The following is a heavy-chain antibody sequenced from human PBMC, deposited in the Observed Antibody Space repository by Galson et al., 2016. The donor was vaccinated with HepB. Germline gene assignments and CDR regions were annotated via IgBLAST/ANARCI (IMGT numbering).Heavy chain of an antibody. CDR2: INAGNGNA. J-gene: IGHJ4*02. CDR1: GYTFTNYA. D-gene: IGHD3-3*01. V-gene: IGHV1-3*01. CDR3: ARDGKRITVFGVVFPYYFDS. Sequence: SVKVSCKASGYTFTNYAMHWVRQAPGQRLEWMGWINAGNGNAKYSQKFQGRVTITRDTSASTAYMELSGLRSEDTAGYYCARDGKRITVFGVVFPYYFDSWGQGTLVTVSS.